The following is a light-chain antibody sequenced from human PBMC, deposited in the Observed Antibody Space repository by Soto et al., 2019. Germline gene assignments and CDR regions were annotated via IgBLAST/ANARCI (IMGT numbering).Light chain of an antibody. J-gene: IGKJ3*01. CDR1: QSVAANY. V-gene: IGKV3-20*01. CDR2: GAS. CDR3: RQYGTAPLT. Sequence: EVVLTQSPGTLSLSPGERATLSCRASQSVAANYLAWYQQKRGQAPRLLIYGASSRATGIPDRFSGSGSGTDFALTISRLEPEDFSVYYCRQYGTAPLTFGPGTKVDIK.